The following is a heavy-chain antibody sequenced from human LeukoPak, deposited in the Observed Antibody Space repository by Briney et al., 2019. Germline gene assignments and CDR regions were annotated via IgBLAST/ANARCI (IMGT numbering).Heavy chain of an antibody. Sequence: GGSLRLSCAASGFSFSTYWALWVRQAPGKGLLWVSRINSDASSTSYADSVKGRFTISRDNTKNTLYLQMNSLRAEDTAVYYCAKDDTDTDFDYWGQGTLVTVSS. CDR1: GFSFSTYW. V-gene: IGHV3-74*01. J-gene: IGHJ4*02. CDR3: AKDDTDTDFDY. CDR2: INSDASST.